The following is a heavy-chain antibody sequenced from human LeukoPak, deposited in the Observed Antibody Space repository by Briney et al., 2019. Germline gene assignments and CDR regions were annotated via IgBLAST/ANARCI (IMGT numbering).Heavy chain of an antibody. J-gene: IGHJ4*02. V-gene: IGHV1-69*05. Sequence: SVKVSCKASGYTFSSYHMNWVRQAPGQGLEWMGGIIPIFGTANYAQKVQGRATMTTDTSTSTAYMELRSLRSDDTAVYYCARTPPAGPDYWGQGTLVTVSS. D-gene: IGHD6-19*01. CDR2: IIPIFGTA. CDR3: ARTPPAGPDY. CDR1: GYTFSSYH.